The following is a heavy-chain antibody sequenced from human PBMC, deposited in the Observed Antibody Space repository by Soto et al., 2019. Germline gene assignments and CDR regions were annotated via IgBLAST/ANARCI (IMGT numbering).Heavy chain of an antibody. V-gene: IGHV1-69*01. CDR1: GGTFSSYA. J-gene: IGHJ4*02. Sequence: QVQLVQSGAEVKKPGSSVKVSCKASGGTFSSYAISWVRQAPGQGLEWMGGIIPIFGTANYAQKFQGRVTFTADESTSTAYMELSSLRSEDTAVYYFARGINDYGDSVYFDYWGQGTLVTVSS. CDR3: ARGINDYGDSVYFDY. CDR2: IIPIFGTA. D-gene: IGHD4-17*01.